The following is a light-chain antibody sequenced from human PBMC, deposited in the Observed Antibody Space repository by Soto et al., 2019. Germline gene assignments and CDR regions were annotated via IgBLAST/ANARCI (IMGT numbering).Light chain of an antibody. Sequence: SVLTQPASVSGSPGQSITISCTGTSSDVGGYNYVSWYQQHPGKAPKLMIYDVSNRPSGVSNRFSGSKSGNTASLTISGLQAEDEADYYCSSYTSSSTSGVFGTGTKVTVL. CDR1: SSDVGGYNY. CDR3: SSYTSSSTSGV. V-gene: IGLV2-14*01. CDR2: DVS. J-gene: IGLJ1*01.